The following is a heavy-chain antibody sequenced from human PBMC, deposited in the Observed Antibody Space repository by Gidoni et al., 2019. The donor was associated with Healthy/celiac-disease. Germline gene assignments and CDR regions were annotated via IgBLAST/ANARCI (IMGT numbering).Heavy chain of an antibody. CDR3: ARHRRGYSYGKNEFDY. V-gene: IGHV4-59*08. CDR1: GGSISSYY. J-gene: IGHJ4*02. Sequence: QVQLQESGPGLVKPSETLSRTCTGAGGSISSYYWSWIRQPHGKGLEWIGSIYYSGITNSNPSLKSRVTISVDTSKNQFSLKLSSVTAADTAVYYCARHRRGYSYGKNEFDYWGQGTLVTVSS. CDR2: IYYSGIT. D-gene: IGHD5-18*01.